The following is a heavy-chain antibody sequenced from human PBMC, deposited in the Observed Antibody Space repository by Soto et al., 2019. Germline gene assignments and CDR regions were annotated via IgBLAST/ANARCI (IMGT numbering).Heavy chain of an antibody. D-gene: IGHD6-6*01. CDR3: ARTWISSSPARYFDY. V-gene: IGHV4-59*01. CDR2: IYYSGST. J-gene: IGHJ4*02. CDR1: GDSISSYY. Sequence: LSLTCTVSGDSISSYYWTWIRQPPGKGLEWIGYIYYSGSTNYNPSLKSRVTISVDTSKNQFSLKLSSVTAADTAVYYCARTWISSSPARYFDYWGQGTLVTVS.